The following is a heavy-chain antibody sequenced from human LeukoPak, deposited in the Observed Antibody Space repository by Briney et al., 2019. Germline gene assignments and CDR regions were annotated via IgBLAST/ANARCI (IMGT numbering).Heavy chain of an antibody. CDR2: IIPIFGTA. CDR1: GGTFSSYA. V-gene: IGHV1-69*13. CDR3: ASRISGIAVALSYYYYMDV. J-gene: IGHJ6*03. D-gene: IGHD6-19*01. Sequence: SVKVSCRASGGTFSSYAISWVRQAPGQGLKWMGGIIPIFGTANYAQKFQGRVTITADESTSTAYMELSSLRSEDTAVYYCASRISGIAVALSYYYYMDVWGKGTTVTVSS.